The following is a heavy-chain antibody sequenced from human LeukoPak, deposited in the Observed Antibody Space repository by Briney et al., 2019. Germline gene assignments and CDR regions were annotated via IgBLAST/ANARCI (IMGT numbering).Heavy chain of an antibody. J-gene: IGHJ3*02. Sequence: SQTLSLTCAISGDSVSNNNAAWNWIRQSPSRVLEWLGRTYYRSKWYTDYAVSVSSRITINPDASKNQFSLQLNSATPEDTAVYYCASSSLRGSDAFDIWGQGTMVTVSS. CDR2: TYYRSKWYT. V-gene: IGHV6-1*01. D-gene: IGHD3-16*01. CDR1: GDSVSNNNAA. CDR3: ASSSLRGSDAFDI.